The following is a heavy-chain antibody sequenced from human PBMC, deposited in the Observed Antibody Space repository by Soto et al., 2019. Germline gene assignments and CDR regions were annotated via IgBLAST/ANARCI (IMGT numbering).Heavy chain of an antibody. J-gene: IGHJ6*02. CDR3: ARGIKIFGVPHYYYYGMDV. Sequence: SVKVSCKASGGTFSSYAISWVRQAPGQGLEWMGGIIPIFGTANYAQKFQGRVTITADESTSTAYMELSSLRSEDTAVYYCARGIKIFGVPHYYYYGMDVWGQGTTVTVSS. CDR1: GGTFSSYA. CDR2: IIPIFGTA. D-gene: IGHD3-3*01. V-gene: IGHV1-69*13.